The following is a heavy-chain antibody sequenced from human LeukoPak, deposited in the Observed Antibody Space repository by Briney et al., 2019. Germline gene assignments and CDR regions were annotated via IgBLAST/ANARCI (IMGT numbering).Heavy chain of an antibody. J-gene: IGHJ4*02. CDR1: GFTFSSYE. CDR2: ISSSGSTI. V-gene: IGHV3-48*03. CDR3: ARGSYYYDT. D-gene: IGHD3-22*01. Sequence: GGSLRLSCAASGFTFSSYEMNWVRQAPGKGLEWASYISSSGSTIYYADSVKGRFTISRDNAKNSLYLQMNSLRAEDTAVYYCARGSYYYDTWGQGTLVTVSS.